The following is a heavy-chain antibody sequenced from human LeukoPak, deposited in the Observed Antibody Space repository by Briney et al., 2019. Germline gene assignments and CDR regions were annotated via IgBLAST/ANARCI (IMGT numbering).Heavy chain of an antibody. Sequence: RASVKVSCKASGYTFTSYGISWVRQAPGQGLEWMGWISAYNGNTNYAQKLQGRVTMTTDTSTSTAYMELRSLRSDDTAVYYCARDSRFLEWLLPDFDYWGQRTLVTVSS. J-gene: IGHJ4*02. CDR1: GYTFTSYG. CDR2: ISAYNGNT. V-gene: IGHV1-18*01. CDR3: ARDSRFLEWLLPDFDY. D-gene: IGHD3-3*01.